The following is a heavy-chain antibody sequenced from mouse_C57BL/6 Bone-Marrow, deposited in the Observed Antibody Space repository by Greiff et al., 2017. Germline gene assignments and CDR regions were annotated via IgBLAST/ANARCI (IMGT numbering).Heavy chain of an antibody. J-gene: IGHJ2*01. D-gene: IGHD2-12*01. V-gene: IGHV5-2*01. CDR1: EYEFPSHD. CDR3: ARQSTIPTSKDY. CDR2: INSDGGST. Sequence: DVMLVESGGGLVQPGESLKLSCESNEYEFPSHDMSWVRKTPEKRLELVAAINSDGGSTYYPDTMERRFIISRDNTKKPLYLQMSSLRSEDTALYYCARQSTIPTSKDYWGQGTTLTVSS.